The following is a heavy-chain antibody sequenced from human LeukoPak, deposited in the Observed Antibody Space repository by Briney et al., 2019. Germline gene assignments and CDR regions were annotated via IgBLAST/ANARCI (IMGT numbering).Heavy chain of an antibody. V-gene: IGHV1-69*13. CDR1: GGTFSSYA. Sequence: SVKVSCKASGGTFSSYAISWVRQAPGQGLEWMGGIITIFGTANYAQKFQGRVTITADESTSTAYMELSSLRSEDTAVYYCAAVVPAVMGYFDYWGQGTLVTVSS. D-gene: IGHD2-2*01. CDR2: IITIFGTA. CDR3: AAVVPAVMGYFDY. J-gene: IGHJ4*02.